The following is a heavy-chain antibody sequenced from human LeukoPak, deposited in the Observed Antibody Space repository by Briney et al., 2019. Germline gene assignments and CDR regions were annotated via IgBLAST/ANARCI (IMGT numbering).Heavy chain of an antibody. CDR2: IYYSGST. Sequence: SETLSLTCTVSGGSISSYYWSWIRQPPGKGLEWIGYIYYSGSTNYNPSLKSRVSISVDTSKNQFSLKLSSVTAADTAVYYCARGYGDYYFDYWGQGTLVTVSS. V-gene: IGHV4-59*01. CDR1: GGSISSYY. D-gene: IGHD4-17*01. CDR3: ARGYGDYYFDY. J-gene: IGHJ4*02.